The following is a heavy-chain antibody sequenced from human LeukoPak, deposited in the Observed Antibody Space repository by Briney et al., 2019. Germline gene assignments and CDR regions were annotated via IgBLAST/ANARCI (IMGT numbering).Heavy chain of an antibody. V-gene: IGHV4-39*01. CDR1: GGSISSSSCY. Sequence: SETLSLTCTVSGGSISSSSCYWGWIRQPPGKGLEWIGSIYYSGSTYYNPSLKSRVTISVDTSKNQFSLKLSSVTAADTAVYYCARGYDSSGYYLSRWFDPWGQGTLVTVSS. J-gene: IGHJ5*02. D-gene: IGHD3-22*01. CDR3: ARGYDSSGYYLSRWFDP. CDR2: IYYSGST.